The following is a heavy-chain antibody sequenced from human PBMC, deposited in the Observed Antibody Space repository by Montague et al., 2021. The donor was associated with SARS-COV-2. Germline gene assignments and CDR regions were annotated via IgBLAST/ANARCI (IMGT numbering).Heavy chain of an antibody. CDR3: AREWVYYDILTGYRNWFDP. J-gene: IGHJ5*02. V-gene: IGHV4-61*02. D-gene: IGHD3-9*01. Sequence: TLSLTCTVSGGSISSGSYYWSWIRQPAGKGLDWIGRIYTSGSTXSNPSLKSRVTISVATSQNQFSLKLSSVTAADTAVYYCAREWVYYDILTGYRNWFDPWGQGTLVTVSS. CDR1: GGSISSGSYY. CDR2: IYTSGST.